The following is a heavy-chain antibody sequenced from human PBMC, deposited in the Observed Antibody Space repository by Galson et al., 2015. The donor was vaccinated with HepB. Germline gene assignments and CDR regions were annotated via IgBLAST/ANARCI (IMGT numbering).Heavy chain of an antibody. CDR1: GFTFSSYG. Sequence: SLRLSCAASGFTFSSYGMHWVRQAPGKGLEWVAFIRYDGSNKYYADSVKGRFTISRDNSKNTLYLQMNSLRAEDTAVYYCAKDPIPFGGEYWFDPWGQGTPVTVSS. CDR2: IRYDGSNK. CDR3: AKDPIPFGGEYWFDP. J-gene: IGHJ5*02. D-gene: IGHD3-10*01. V-gene: IGHV3-30*02.